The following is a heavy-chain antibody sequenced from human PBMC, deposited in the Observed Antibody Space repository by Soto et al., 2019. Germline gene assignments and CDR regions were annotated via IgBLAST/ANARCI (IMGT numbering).Heavy chain of an antibody. Sequence: ASVKVSCKASGYTFTSYGISWVRQAPGQGLEWMGWISAYNGNTNYAQKLQGRVTMTTDTSTSTAYMELSSLRSEDTAVYYCARPPLHSSSSVYFDYWGQGTLVTVSS. CDR3: ARPPLHSSSSVYFDY. D-gene: IGHD6-6*01. J-gene: IGHJ4*02. CDR2: ISAYNGNT. V-gene: IGHV1-18*01. CDR1: GYTFTSYG.